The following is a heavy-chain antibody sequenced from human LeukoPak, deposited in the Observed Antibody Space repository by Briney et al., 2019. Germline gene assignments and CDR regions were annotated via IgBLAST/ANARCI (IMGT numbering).Heavy chain of an antibody. CDR3: ARTSIGDIVVVPAAIKEDY. V-gene: IGHV1-18*01. CDR1: GYTFTSYG. Sequence: ASVKVSCKASGYTFTSYGISWVRQAPGQGLEWMGWISAYNGNTNYAQKLQGRVTMTTDTSTSTAYMELRSLRSDDTAVYYCARTSIGDIVVVPAAIKEDYWGQGTLVTVSS. J-gene: IGHJ4*02. D-gene: IGHD2-2*01. CDR2: ISAYNGNT.